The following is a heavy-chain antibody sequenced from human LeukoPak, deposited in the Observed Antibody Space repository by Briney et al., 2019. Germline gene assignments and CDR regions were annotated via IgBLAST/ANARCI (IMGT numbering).Heavy chain of an antibody. CDR2: ISSSSSYI. Sequence: SGGSLRLSCAASGFTFSSYSMNWVRQAPGKGLEWVSSISSSSSYIYYADSVKGRFTISRDNAKNSLYLQMNSLRAEDTAVYYCAAMWSYYLIGAYWYFDLWGRGTLVTVSS. CDR1: GFTFSSYS. V-gene: IGHV3-21*01. CDR3: AAMWSYYLIGAYWYFDL. J-gene: IGHJ2*01. D-gene: IGHD1-26*01.